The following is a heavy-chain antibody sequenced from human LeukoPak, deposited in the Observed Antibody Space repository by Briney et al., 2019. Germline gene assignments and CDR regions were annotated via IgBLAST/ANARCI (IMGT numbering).Heavy chain of an antibody. CDR1: GYTFTSYD. CDR2: IIPIFGTA. CDR3: GRKAGDCGGGSCYSIDY. V-gene: IGHV1-69*05. Sequence: SVKVSCKASGYTFTSYDINWVRQATGQGLEWMGGIIPIFGTANYAQKFQGRVTITTDESTSTAYMEVSSLRSEDTAVYYCGRKAGDCGGGSCYSIDYWGQGTLVTVSS. J-gene: IGHJ4*02. D-gene: IGHD2-15*01.